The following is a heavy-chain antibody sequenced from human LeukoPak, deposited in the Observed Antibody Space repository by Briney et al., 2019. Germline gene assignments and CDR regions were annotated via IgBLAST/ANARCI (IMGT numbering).Heavy chain of an antibody. J-gene: IGHJ1*01. CDR3: ARRRYYDGSGYLE. CDR1: GDSVSRSDSY. D-gene: IGHD3-22*01. V-gene: IGHV4-39*01. Sequence: SETLSLTXSVSGDSVSRSDSYWDWIRQPPGKGLEWIGTIYYSGRTYYSPSLKSRVTMSVDPSNNQFSLNLRSVTAADTAVYYCARRRYYDGSGYLEWGQGTLLSVSS. CDR2: IYYSGRT.